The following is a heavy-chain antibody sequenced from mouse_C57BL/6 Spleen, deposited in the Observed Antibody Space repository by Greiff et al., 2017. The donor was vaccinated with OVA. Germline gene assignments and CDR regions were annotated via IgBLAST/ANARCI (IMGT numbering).Heavy chain of an antibody. CDR3: ASGSSGSSYWYFDV. V-gene: IGHV1-53*01. Sequence: VQLQQPGTELVKPGASVKLSCKASGYTFTSYWMHWVKQRPGQGLEWIGNINPSNGGTNYNEKFKSKATLTVDKSSSTAYMQLSSLTSEDSAVYYCASGSSGSSYWYFDVWGTGTTVTVSS. CDR2: INPSNGGT. D-gene: IGHD1-1*01. J-gene: IGHJ1*03. CDR1: GYTFTSYW.